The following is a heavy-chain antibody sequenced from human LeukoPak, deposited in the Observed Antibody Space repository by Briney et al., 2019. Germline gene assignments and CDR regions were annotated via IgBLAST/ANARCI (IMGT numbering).Heavy chain of an antibody. CDR2: IRYDGSNK. V-gene: IGHV3-30*02. J-gene: IGHJ4*02. CDR1: GFTFSSYG. D-gene: IGHD3-22*01. Sequence: GGSLRLSCAASGFTFSSYGMHWVRQAPGKGLEWVAFIRYDGSNKYYADSVKGRFTISRDNSKNTLYLQMNSLRAEDTAVYYCAKDGEVVVISPSSFDYWGQGTLVTVSS. CDR3: AKDGEVVVISPSSFDY.